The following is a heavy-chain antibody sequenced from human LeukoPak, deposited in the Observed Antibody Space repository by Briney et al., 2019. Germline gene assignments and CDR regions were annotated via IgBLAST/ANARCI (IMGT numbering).Heavy chain of an antibody. Sequence: SETLSLTCTVSGDSISGGHYYWSWIRQPPGKGLGWIGYIYYSGSTYYNPSLKSRVTVSVDTSKNQFSLKVSSVTAADTAVYYCARGGPGDYWGQGTLVTVSS. CDR1: GDSISGGHYY. J-gene: IGHJ4*02. V-gene: IGHV4-30-4*01. CDR2: IYYSGST. CDR3: ARGGPGDY.